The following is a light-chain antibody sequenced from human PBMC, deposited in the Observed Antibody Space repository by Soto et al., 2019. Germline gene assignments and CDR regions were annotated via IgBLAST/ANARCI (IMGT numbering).Light chain of an antibody. CDR3: FSYTTTNTRV. J-gene: IGLJ1*01. V-gene: IGLV2-14*03. CDR1: SSDVGGYNY. Sequence: QSALTRRASVSGSPGQSITISCTGTSSDVGGYNYVSWYQQHPDKAPKLLIYDVSNRPSGVSNRFSGSRSGNTASLTISGLQAEDDADYYCFSYTTTNTRVFGTGTKVTVL. CDR2: DVS.